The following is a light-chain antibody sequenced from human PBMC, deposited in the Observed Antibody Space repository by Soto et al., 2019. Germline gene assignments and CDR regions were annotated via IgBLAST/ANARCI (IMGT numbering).Light chain of an antibody. CDR2: EVS. Sequence: QSVLTQPASVSGSPGQSITISCTGTSSDVGSYNLVSWYQQHPGKAPKLMIYEVSKRPSGVSNRFSGSKSGNTASLTISGIQAEDDADYYCCSYAGSSTLYVFGTGTKLTVL. J-gene: IGLJ1*01. V-gene: IGLV2-23*02. CDR1: SSDVGSYNL. CDR3: CSYAGSSTLYV.